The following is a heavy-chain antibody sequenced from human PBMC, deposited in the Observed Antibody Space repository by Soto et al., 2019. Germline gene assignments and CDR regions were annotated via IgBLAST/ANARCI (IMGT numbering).Heavy chain of an antibody. V-gene: IGHV3-49*03. Sequence: GGSLRLSCTTSGFTFGDYGMSWFRQAPGKGLEWVSFIRSKAYGGTREYAASVKGRFTMSRDDSKSIASLQMNSLKPEDTAVYYCARDLTGTYYYYGVDVWGQGTTVTVSS. D-gene: IGHD3-9*01. J-gene: IGHJ6*02. CDR2: IRSKAYGGTR. CDR1: GFTFGDYG. CDR3: ARDLTGTYYYYGVDV.